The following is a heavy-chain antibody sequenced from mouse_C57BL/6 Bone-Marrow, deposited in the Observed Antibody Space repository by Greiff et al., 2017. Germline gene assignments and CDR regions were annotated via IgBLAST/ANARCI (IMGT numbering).Heavy chain of an antibody. CDR3: TIYYSKAWFAY. V-gene: IGHV14-4*01. CDR2: IDPENGDT. D-gene: IGHD2-5*01. J-gene: IGHJ3*01. CDR1: GFNIKDDY. Sequence: EVQLQQSGAELVRPGASVKLSCTASGFNIKDDYMHWVKQRPEQGLEWIGWIDPENGDTEYASKFQGKATITADTSSNTAYLQLSSLTAEDTAVYDCTIYYSKAWFAYWGQGTLVTVSA.